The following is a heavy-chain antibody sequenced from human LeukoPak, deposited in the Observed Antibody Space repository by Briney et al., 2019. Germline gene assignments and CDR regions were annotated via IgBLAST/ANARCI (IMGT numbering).Heavy chain of an antibody. CDR2: IKSKTDGGTT. D-gene: IGHD3-22*01. CDR3: TTVTLDYYDSSGYLWYFDY. V-gene: IGHV3-15*01. Sequence: KPGGSLRLSCAASGFTFSNAWMSWVRQAPGKGLEWVGRIKSKTDGGTTDYAAPVKGRFTISRDDSKNTLYLQMNSPKTEDTAVYYCTTVTLDYYDSSGYLWYFDYWGQGTLVTVSS. CDR1: GFTFSNAW. J-gene: IGHJ4*02.